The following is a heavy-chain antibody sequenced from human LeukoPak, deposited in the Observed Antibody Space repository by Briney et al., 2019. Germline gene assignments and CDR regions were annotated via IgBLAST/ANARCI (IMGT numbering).Heavy chain of an antibody. CDR2: TYYRSKWYN. D-gene: IGHD6-25*01. CDR3: ARVRFRLDHDPDVYYYYGMDV. CDR1: GDSVSSNSAA. Sequence: SQTLSLTCAISGDSVSSNSAAWNWIRQSPSRGLEWLGRTYYRSKWYNDYAVSVKSRITINPDTSKNQFSLQLNSVTPEDTAVYYCARVRFRLDHDPDVYYYYGMDVWGQGTTVTVSS. V-gene: IGHV6-1*01. J-gene: IGHJ6*02.